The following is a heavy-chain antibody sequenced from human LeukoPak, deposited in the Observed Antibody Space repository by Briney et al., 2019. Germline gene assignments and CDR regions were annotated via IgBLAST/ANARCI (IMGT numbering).Heavy chain of an antibody. CDR2: INHSGST. Sequence: SETLSLTCAVYGGSFSGYYWSRIRQPPGKGLEWIGEINHSGSTNYNPSLKSRVTISVDTSKNQFSLKLSSVTAADTAVYYCARGRTRYCSGGSCYLWFDPWGQGTLVTVSS. CDR1: GGSFSGYY. J-gene: IGHJ5*02. V-gene: IGHV4-34*01. D-gene: IGHD2-15*01. CDR3: ARGRTRYCSGGSCYLWFDP.